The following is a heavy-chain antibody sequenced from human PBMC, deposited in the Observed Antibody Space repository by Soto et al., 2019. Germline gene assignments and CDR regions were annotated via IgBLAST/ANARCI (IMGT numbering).Heavy chain of an antibody. CDR2: ISGSGGST. V-gene: IGHV3-23*01. CDR3: AKGSSSWYVDNWFDP. J-gene: IGHJ5*02. Sequence: GGSLRLSCAASGFTFSSYAMSWVHQAPGKGLEWVSAISGSGGSTYYADSVKGRFTISRDNSKNTLYLQMNSLRAEDTAVYYCAKGSSSWYVDNWFDPWGQGTLVTVSS. D-gene: IGHD6-13*01. CDR1: GFTFSSYA.